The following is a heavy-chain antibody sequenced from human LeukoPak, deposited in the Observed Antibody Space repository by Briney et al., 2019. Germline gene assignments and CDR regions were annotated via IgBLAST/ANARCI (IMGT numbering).Heavy chain of an antibody. CDR1: GFTFGDYA. CDR2: IKQDGSEQ. D-gene: IGHD6-13*01. J-gene: IGHJ5*02. Sequence: GRSLRLSCTASGFTFGDYAMSWVRQAPGKGLEWVANIKQDGSEQYYVDSVKGRFTISRDNAKNSLYLQMNSLIAEDTAVYYCARGIATGIDFFDPWGQGTLVTVSS. V-gene: IGHV3-7*01. CDR3: ARGIATGIDFFDP.